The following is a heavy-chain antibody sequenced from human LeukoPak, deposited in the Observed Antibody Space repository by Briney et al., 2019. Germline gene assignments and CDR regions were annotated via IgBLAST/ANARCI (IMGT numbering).Heavy chain of an antibody. J-gene: IGHJ3*02. CDR2: IYYSGST. Sequence: PSETLSLTCTVSGGSISSYYWSWIRQPPGKGLEWIGYIYYSGSTNYNPSLKSRVTISVDTSKNQFSLKLSSVTAADTAVYYCARDFGILTGPPGRWDAFDIWGQGTMVTVSS. V-gene: IGHV4-59*01. D-gene: IGHD3-9*01. CDR3: ARDFGILTGPPGRWDAFDI. CDR1: GGSISSYY.